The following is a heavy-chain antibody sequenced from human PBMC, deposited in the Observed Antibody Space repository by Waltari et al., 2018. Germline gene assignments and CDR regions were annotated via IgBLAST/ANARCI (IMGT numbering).Heavy chain of an antibody. CDR1: GYSFTSYW. D-gene: IGHD3-22*01. Sequence: EVQLVQSGAEVKKPGESLKISCKGSGYSFTSYWIGWVRQMPGKGLEWMGIIYPGDSDTRYSPSFQGQVTISADKSISTAYLQWSSLKASDTAMYYCARHRLKTYYYDSSGYSYWGQGTLVTVSS. V-gene: IGHV5-51*01. CDR2: IYPGDSDT. CDR3: ARHRLKTYYYDSSGYSY. J-gene: IGHJ4*02.